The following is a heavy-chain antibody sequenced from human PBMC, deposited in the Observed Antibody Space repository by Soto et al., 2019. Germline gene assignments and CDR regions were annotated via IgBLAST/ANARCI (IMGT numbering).Heavy chain of an antibody. V-gene: IGHV4-59*01. Sequence: QVQLLESGPTLVKPSETLFLTCSVSGDSLNNNWWTWIRQAPGTAPELVGYIYYKGDTRYNPSLESRVTISLDTPKNQISLELRSVTGADTAVYFCARGSLVYDSWGQGILLTVSS. J-gene: IGHJ4*02. CDR1: GDSLNNNW. CDR2: IYYKGDT. D-gene: IGHD3-16*01. CDR3: ARGSLVYDS.